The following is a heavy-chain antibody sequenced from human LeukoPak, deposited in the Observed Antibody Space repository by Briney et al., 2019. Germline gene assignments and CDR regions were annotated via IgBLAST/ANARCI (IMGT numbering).Heavy chain of an antibody. V-gene: IGHV1-18*01. CDR2: ISAYNGNT. Sequence: ASVKVSCKASGYTFTSYGISWVRQAPGQGLEWVGWISAYNGNTNYAQKLQGRVTMTTDTSTSTAYMELRSLRSDDTAVYYCARDRHGDYVPYFDYWGQGTLVTVSS. J-gene: IGHJ4*02. CDR1: GYTFTSYG. D-gene: IGHD4-17*01. CDR3: ARDRHGDYVPYFDY.